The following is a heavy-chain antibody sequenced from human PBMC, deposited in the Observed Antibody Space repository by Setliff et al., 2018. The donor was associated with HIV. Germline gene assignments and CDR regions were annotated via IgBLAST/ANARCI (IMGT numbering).Heavy chain of an antibody. J-gene: IGHJ6*02. CDR2: ISYDGSNK. Sequence: GGSLRLSCAASGLTFSSYAMHWVRQAPGKGREWVAVISYDGSNKYYADSVKGRFTISRDNSKNTLYLQMNSLRAEDTAVYYCARSAIGYYYYGMDVWGQGTLVTVSS. D-gene: IGHD5-18*01. CDR3: ARSAIGYYYYGMDV. CDR1: GLTFSSYA. V-gene: IGHV3-30*01.